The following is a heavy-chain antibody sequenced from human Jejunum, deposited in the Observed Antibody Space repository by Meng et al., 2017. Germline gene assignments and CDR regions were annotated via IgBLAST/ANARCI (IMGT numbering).Heavy chain of an antibody. Sequence: GESGGGLGTPGGPLRPSFPASGFTLSYSYMSWIRQAPGKGLEWVSYISSSGTTIYYADSVKGRFTISRDNAKNSLYLQMTSLRAEDTAIYYCVKALGYTYGYYFWGQGTLVTVSS. CDR2: ISSSGTTI. CDR3: VKALGYTYGYYF. V-gene: IGHV3-11*01. D-gene: IGHD5-18*01. J-gene: IGHJ4*02. CDR1: GFTLSYSY.